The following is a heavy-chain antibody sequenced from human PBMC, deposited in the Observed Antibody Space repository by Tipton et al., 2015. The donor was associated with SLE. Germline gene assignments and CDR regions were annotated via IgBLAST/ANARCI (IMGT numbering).Heavy chain of an antibody. Sequence: LRFSCAVYGGSFSGYYWSWIRQSPGKGLEWIGEINHSGSTNYNPSLKSRVTISVDTSKKQFSLKVSSVTAADTAVYYCARAQRLVRWFDPWGQGTLVTVSS. CDR3: ARAQRLVRWFDP. CDR1: GGSFSGYY. V-gene: IGHV4-34*01. CDR2: INHSGST. D-gene: IGHD6-13*01. J-gene: IGHJ5*02.